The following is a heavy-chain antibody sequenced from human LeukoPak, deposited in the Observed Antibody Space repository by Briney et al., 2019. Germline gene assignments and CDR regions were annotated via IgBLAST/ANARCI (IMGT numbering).Heavy chain of an antibody. CDR1: GYTFTSYD. CDR3: ARDPRGHYSYYYYMDV. Sequence: ASVKVSCKASGYTFTSYDISWVRQATGQGLEWMGWMNPNSGNTGYAQKFQGRVTMTRDTSTSTVYMELSSLRSEDTAVYYCARDPRGHYSYYYYMDVWGKGTTVTVSS. J-gene: IGHJ6*03. V-gene: IGHV1-8*01. CDR2: MNPNSGNT. D-gene: IGHD2-21*01.